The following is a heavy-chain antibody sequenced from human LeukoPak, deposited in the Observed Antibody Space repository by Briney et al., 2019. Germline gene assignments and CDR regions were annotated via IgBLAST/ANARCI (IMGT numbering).Heavy chain of an antibody. V-gene: IGHV4-39*07. D-gene: IGHD3-16*02. CDR3: ARGVYDYVWGSYRYTSSFFDY. CDR2: IYYSGST. Sequence: PSETLSLTCTVSGGSISSSSYYWGWIRQPPGKGLEWIGSIYYSGSTYYNPSLKSRVTISVDTSKNQFSLKLSSVTAADTAVYYCARGVYDYVWGSYRYTSSFFDYWGQGTLVTVSS. CDR1: GGSISSSSYY. J-gene: IGHJ4*02.